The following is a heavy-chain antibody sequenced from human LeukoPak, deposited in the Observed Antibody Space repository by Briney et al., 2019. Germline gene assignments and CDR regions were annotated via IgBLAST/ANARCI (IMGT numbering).Heavy chain of an antibody. CDR3: AADWTYDTYYYGMDV. D-gene: IGHD3-9*01. CDR2: MNPNSGNT. Sequence: GASVKVSCKASGYTFTSYDINWVRQATGQGLEWMGWMNPNSGNTGYAQKFQERVTITRDMSTSTAYMELSSLRSEDTAVYYCAADWTYDTYYYGMDVWGQGTTVTVSS. J-gene: IGHJ6*02. CDR1: GYTFTSYD. V-gene: IGHV1-8*01.